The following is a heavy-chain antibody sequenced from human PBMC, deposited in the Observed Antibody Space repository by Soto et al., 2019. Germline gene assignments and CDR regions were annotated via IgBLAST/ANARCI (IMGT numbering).Heavy chain of an antibody. CDR1: GYTFTGYY. D-gene: IGHD1-7*01. J-gene: IGHJ6*02. CDR3: ARGVELQRRDYYYYYGMDV. CDR2: INPNSGGT. V-gene: IGHV1-2*02. Sequence: ASVKVSCKASGYTFTGYYMHWVRQAPGQGLEWMGWINPNSGGTNYAQKFQGRVTMTRDTSISTAYMELSRLRSDDTAVYYCARGVELQRRDYYYYYGMDVWGQGTTVTVSS.